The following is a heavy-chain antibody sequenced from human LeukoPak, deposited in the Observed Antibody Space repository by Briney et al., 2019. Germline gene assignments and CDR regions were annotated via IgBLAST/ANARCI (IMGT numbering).Heavy chain of an antibody. D-gene: IGHD5-12*01. J-gene: IGHJ4*02. Sequence: ASVKVSCKVSGYTLTELSMHWVRQAPGKGLEWMGGFDPEDGETIYAQKFQGRVTMTEDTSTDTAYMELSSLRSEDTAVYYCASTFHYGGYVEIDYWGQETLVTVSS. V-gene: IGHV1-24*01. CDR1: GYTLTELS. CDR3: ASTFHYGGYVEIDY. CDR2: FDPEDGET.